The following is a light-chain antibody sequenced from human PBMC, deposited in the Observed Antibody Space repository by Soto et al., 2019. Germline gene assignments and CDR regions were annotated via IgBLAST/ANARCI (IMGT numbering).Light chain of an antibody. Sequence: SYELTQPPSVSVSPGQTATITCSGDKLGNKYTSCYQQKPGQSPVLIIYQDTRRPSGIPERFSGSNSGTTATLTISGTQAMDEADYYCQAWDSSYVFGTGTKLTVL. CDR3: QAWDSSYV. V-gene: IGLV3-1*01. J-gene: IGLJ1*01. CDR1: KLGNKY. CDR2: QDT.